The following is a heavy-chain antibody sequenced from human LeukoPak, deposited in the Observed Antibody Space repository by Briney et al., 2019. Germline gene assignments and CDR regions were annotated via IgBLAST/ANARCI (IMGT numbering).Heavy chain of an antibody. D-gene: IGHD3-22*01. CDR1: GYTFTSYD. V-gene: IGHV1-8*03. Sequence: GASVKVSCKASGYTFTSYDINWVRQATGQGLEWMGWMNPNSGNTGYAQKFQGRVTITRNTSVSTAYMELSSLRSEDTAVYYCARDGGNDSSGSLDYWGQGTLVTVSS. CDR2: MNPNSGNT. CDR3: ARDGGNDSSGSLDY. J-gene: IGHJ4*02.